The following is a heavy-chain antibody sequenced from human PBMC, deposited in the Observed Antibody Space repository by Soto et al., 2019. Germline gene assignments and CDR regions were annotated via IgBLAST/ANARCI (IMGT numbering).Heavy chain of an antibody. CDR1: GYTFTSYD. J-gene: IGHJ6*03. V-gene: IGHV1-8*01. D-gene: IGHD3-10*01. Sequence: ASVKVSCKASGYTFTSYDINWVRQATGQGLEWMGWMNPNSGNTGYAQKFQGRVTMTRNTSISTAYMELSSLRSEDTAVYYCARAPRGRLGVYYYYYYMDVWGKGTTVTVSS. CDR2: MNPNSGNT. CDR3: ARAPRGRLGVYYYYYYMDV.